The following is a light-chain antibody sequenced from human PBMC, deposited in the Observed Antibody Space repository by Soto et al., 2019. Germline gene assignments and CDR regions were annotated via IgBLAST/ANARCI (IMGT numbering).Light chain of an antibody. Sequence: VLTQSPATLSLSPGERATLSCTTNEPFNSPYLAWYQQKPGQAPRLLIYGASNRATGITDRFSGSGSGADFTLTISRLEPEDFAVYYCQQYGSPLTFGGGTKVEI. CDR1: EPFNSPY. V-gene: IGKV3-20*01. J-gene: IGKJ4*01. CDR2: GAS. CDR3: QQYGSPLT.